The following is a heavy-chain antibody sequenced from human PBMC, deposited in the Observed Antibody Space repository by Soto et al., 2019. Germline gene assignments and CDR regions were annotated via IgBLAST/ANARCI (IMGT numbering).Heavy chain of an antibody. CDR1: GFTFSSYS. J-gene: IGHJ4*02. D-gene: IGHD2-2*01. V-gene: IGHV3-21*01. CDR3: ARDPLEYCSSTSCFYYFDY. Sequence: GGSLRLSCAASGFTFSSYSMNWVRQAPGKGLEWVSSISSSSYIYYADSVKGRFTISRDNAKNSLYLQMNSLRAEDTAVYYCARDPLEYCSSTSCFYYFDYWGQGTLVTVSS. CDR2: ISSSSYI.